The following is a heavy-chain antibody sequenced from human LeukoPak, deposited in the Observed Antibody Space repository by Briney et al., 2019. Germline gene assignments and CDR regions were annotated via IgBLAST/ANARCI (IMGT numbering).Heavy chain of an antibody. V-gene: IGHV4-34*03. D-gene: IGHD3-10*01. CDR3: ELSVNWFDP. CDR1: GGSFSGYY. CDR2: INHSGST. J-gene: IGHJ5*02. Sequence: SETLSLTCAVYGGSFSGYYWSWIRQPPGKGLEWIGEINHSGSTNYNPSLKSRVTISVDTSKNQFSLKLSSVTAATRPLWFGELSVNWFDPWGQGTLVTVSS.